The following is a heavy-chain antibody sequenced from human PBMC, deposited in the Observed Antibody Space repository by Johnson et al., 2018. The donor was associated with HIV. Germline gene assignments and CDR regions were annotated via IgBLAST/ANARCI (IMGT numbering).Heavy chain of an antibody. D-gene: IGHD1-26*01. CDR1: GFTFSSYG. J-gene: IGHJ3*02. CDR2: IRYDGRNK. CDR3: ASAWGELDDAFDI. V-gene: IGHV3-30*02. Sequence: QVQLVESGGGVVQPGGSLRLSSAASGFTFSSYGLHWVRQAPGKGLEWVAFIRYDGRNKYYADSVKGRFTISRDNSKNTLYLQMNSLRAEDTAVYYCASAWGELDDAFDIWGQGTMVTVSS.